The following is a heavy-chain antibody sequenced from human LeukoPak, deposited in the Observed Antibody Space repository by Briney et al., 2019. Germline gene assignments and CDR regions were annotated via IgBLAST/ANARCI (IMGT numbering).Heavy chain of an antibody. CDR2: IWYDGSNK. Sequence: PGGSLRLSCAASGFTFSSYGMHWVRQAPGKGLEWVAVIWYDGSNKYYADSVKGQFTISRDNSKNTLYLQMNSLRAEDTAVYYCAPLWFGELLSLDYWGQGTLVTVSS. D-gene: IGHD3-10*01. CDR1: GFTFSSYG. V-gene: IGHV3-33*01. J-gene: IGHJ4*02. CDR3: APLWFGELLSLDY.